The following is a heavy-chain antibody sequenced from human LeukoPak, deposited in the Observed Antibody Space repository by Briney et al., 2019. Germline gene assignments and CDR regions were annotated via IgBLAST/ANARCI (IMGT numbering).Heavy chain of an antibody. Sequence: MASETLSLTCTVSGGSINNYYWSWIRQPAGKGLEWIGRIYTSGSTNYNPSLKSRVTMSVDTSKNQFSLKLSSVTAADTALYYCARDIYDTRGGDYWGQGTLVTVSS. CDR3: ARDIYDTRGGDY. J-gene: IGHJ4*02. V-gene: IGHV4-4*07. CDR1: GGSINNYY. D-gene: IGHD3-22*01. CDR2: IYTSGST.